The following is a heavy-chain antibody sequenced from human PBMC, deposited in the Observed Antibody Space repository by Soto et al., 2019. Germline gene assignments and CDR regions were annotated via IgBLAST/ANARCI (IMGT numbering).Heavy chain of an antibody. CDR1: GFTFSSYS. Sequence: EVQLVESGGGLVQPGGSLRLSCAASGFTFSSYSMNWVRQAPGKGLELISYISSSSTTIYYADSVKGRFTISRDNAENSLHLQMHSLRGDDTAVYYCASRGGLVRGNYYGMDVWGQGTTVTVSS. V-gene: IGHV3-48*01. CDR2: ISSSSTTI. D-gene: IGHD3-10*01. J-gene: IGHJ6*02. CDR3: ASRGGLVRGNYYGMDV.